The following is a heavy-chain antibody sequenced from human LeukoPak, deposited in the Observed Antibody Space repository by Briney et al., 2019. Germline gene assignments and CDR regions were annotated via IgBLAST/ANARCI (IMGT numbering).Heavy chain of an antibody. Sequence: PGRSLRLSCAASGFTFSNYAMFWVRQAPGKGLEWVAVISYDETNEYYADSVKGRFAISRDNSKNTLYLQMNSLRSEDTAVYYCAGLRSWIRAFDIWGQGTMVTVSS. V-gene: IGHV3-30*09. J-gene: IGHJ3*02. CDR1: GFTFSNYA. CDR2: ISYDETNE. D-gene: IGHD5-18*01. CDR3: AGLRSWIRAFDI.